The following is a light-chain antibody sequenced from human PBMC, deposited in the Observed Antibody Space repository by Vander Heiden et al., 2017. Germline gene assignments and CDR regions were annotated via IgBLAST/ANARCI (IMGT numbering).Light chain of an antibody. J-gene: IGLJ2*01. V-gene: IGLV3-21*02. CDR3: QVWDGSSDR. Sequence: SYVLTPPPSVSVAPGQTARITCGGNTIGSKSVHWYQQRPGQAPAVVVYDDRERPSGTPERFSGSYAGNTATMIISRVEAGDEADYCCQVWDGSSDRVGGGTKLTVL. CDR2: DDR. CDR1: TIGSKS.